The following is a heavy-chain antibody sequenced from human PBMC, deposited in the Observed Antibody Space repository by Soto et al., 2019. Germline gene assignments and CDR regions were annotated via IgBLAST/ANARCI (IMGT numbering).Heavy chain of an antibody. Sequence: GGSLRLSCAASGFTFSSYAMHWVRQAPGKGLEYVSAISSNGGSTYYANSVKGRFTISRDNSKNTLYLQMNSLRAEDTAVYYCARDRVTNAGVTKLGMDVWGQGTTVTVSS. CDR2: ISSNGGST. CDR1: GFTFSSYA. V-gene: IGHV3-64*01. J-gene: IGHJ6*02. CDR3: ARDRVTNAGVTKLGMDV. D-gene: IGHD4-17*01.